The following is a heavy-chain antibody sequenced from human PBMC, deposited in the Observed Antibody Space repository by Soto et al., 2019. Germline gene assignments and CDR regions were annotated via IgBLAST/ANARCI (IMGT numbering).Heavy chain of an antibody. Sequence: GASVKVSCKASGGTFSSYTISWVLQAPGQGLEWMGRIIPILGIANYAQKFQGRVTITADKSTSTAYMELSSLRSEDTAVYYCARARHSPGAGLTYFDSWGQGTLVTVSS. CDR1: GGTFSSYT. CDR2: IIPILGIA. V-gene: IGHV1-69*02. CDR3: ARARHSPGAGLTYFDS. J-gene: IGHJ4*02. D-gene: IGHD6-19*01.